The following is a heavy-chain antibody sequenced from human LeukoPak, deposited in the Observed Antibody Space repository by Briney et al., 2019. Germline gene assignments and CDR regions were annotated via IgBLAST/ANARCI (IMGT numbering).Heavy chain of an antibody. Sequence: ASVKVSCKASGGTFSSYAISWVRQAPGQGLEWMGRIVPILGIANYAQKFQGRVTITADKSTSTAYMELSSLRSDDTAVYYCAYSYDTDAFDIWGQGTMVTVSS. V-gene: IGHV1-69*04. CDR3: AYSYDTDAFDI. CDR1: GGTFSSYA. D-gene: IGHD3-22*01. CDR2: IVPILGIA. J-gene: IGHJ3*02.